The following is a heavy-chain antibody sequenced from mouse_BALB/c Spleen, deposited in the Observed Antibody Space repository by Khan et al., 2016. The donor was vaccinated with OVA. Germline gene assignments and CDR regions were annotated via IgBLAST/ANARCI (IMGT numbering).Heavy chain of an antibody. CDR1: GYTFSNYW. V-gene: IGHV1-7*01. CDR2: INPRSGYT. J-gene: IGHJ2*01. CDR3: ARDRIDY. Sequence: QVQLKQSGAELAKPGASVKMSCKASGYTFSNYWIHWVKQRPGQGLEWIGYINPRSGYTYYNQTFNDKATLTTDKSYSTAYMQLSSRTSEDSAVYDWARDRIDYWGQGTTLTVSS.